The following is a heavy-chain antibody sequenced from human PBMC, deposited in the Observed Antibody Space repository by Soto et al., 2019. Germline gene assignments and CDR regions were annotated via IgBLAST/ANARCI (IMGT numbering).Heavy chain of an antibody. CDR2: IYYSGIS. V-gene: IGHV4-31*03. CDR1: GCSISSGGYY. D-gene: IGHD3-9*01. Sequence: QVQLQESGPGLVKPSQTLSLTCTVSGCSISSGGYYWSWIRQHPGKGLEWIGYIYYSGISYYNSSLKSRVIITVDTSKNQFSLKLSSVTAADTAVYYCARDPTGYYSDYWGQGILVTVSS. CDR3: ARDPTGYYSDY. J-gene: IGHJ4*02.